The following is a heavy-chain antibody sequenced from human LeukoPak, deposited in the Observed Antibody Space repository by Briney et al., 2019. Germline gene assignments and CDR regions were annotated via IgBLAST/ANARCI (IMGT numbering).Heavy chain of an antibody. CDR3: ARVWHIVAAGTYDY. CDR1: GGSFSGYY. Sequence: SETLSLTCAVYGGSFSGYYWSWIRQPPGEGLEWIGNIFYSGSPNYKSSLKSRVTTSFDTSKNQFSLKLSSVTAADTAVYYCARVWHIVAAGTYDYWGQGTLVTVSS. D-gene: IGHD6-13*01. V-gene: IGHV4-59*08. J-gene: IGHJ4*02. CDR2: IFYSGSP.